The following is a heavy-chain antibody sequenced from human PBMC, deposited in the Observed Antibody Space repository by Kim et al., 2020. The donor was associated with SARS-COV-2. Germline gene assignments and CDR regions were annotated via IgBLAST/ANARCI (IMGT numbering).Heavy chain of an antibody. Sequence: SGPTLVNPTQTLTLTCTFSGFSLSSNGVGVGWIRQPPGKAPEWLALIYWDDDKRYSPSLKTRLTITKDTSKNLVVLTMTNMDPVDTATYYCAHNYYGSGTFHNRDHNWFDPWGPGTLVTVSS. CDR2: IYWDDDK. J-gene: IGHJ5*02. CDR3: AHNYYGSGTFHNRDHNWFDP. V-gene: IGHV2-5*02. CDR1: GFSLSSNGVG. D-gene: IGHD3-10*01.